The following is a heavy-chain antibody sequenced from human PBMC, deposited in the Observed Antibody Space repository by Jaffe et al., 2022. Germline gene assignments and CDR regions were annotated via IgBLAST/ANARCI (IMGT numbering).Heavy chain of an antibody. J-gene: IGHJ4*02. CDR2: IIPILGIA. V-gene: IGHV1-69*02. CDR1: GGTFSSYT. CDR3: ARHIVGATRGFDY. Sequence: QVQLVQSGAEVKKPGSSVKVSCKASGGTFSSYTISWVRQAPGQGLEWMGRIIPILGIANYAQKFQGRVTITADKSTSTAYMELSSLRSEDTAVYYCARHIVGATRGFDYWGQGTLVTVSS. D-gene: IGHD1-26*01.